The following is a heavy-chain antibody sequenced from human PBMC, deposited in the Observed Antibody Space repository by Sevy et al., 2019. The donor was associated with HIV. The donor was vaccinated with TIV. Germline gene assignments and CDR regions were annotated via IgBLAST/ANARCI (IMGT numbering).Heavy chain of an antibody. CDR3: AREAGGYDSDYGMDV. Sequence: SKTLSLTCSISGGTIVSSGHYWGWIRQTPGKGLEWIGSIYYNGHTFYTPSLKSRLTISIDTSKNQFSLTLSSVTVADTAVYFCAREAGGYDSDYGMDVWGQGTTVTVSS. J-gene: IGHJ6*02. V-gene: IGHV4-39*02. CDR2: IYYNGHT. CDR1: GGTIVSSGHY. D-gene: IGHD5-12*01.